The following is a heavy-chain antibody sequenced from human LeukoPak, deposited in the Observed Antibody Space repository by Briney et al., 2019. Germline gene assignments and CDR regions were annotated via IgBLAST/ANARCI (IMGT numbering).Heavy chain of an antibody. CDR3: ARVVAAAGTSAFDI. J-gene: IGHJ3*02. Sequence: SETLSLTCTVSGGCISSYYWSWIRQPPGKGLECIGYIYYSGSTNYNPSLKSRVTISVDTSKNQFSLKLSSVTAADTAVYYCARVVAAAGTSAFDIWGQGTMVTVSS. D-gene: IGHD6-13*01. CDR1: GGCISSYY. V-gene: IGHV4-59*01. CDR2: IYYSGST.